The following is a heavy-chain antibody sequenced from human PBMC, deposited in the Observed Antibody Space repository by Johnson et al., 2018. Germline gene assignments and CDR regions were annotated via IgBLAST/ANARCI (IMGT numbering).Heavy chain of an antibody. CDR3: ARGEGNYYYYGMDV. D-gene: IGHD3-10*01. CDR2: IYYSGST. Sequence: VQLQESGPGLVKXSETLSLTCTVSGGSISSYYWSWIRQPPGKGLEWIGYIYYSGSTNYHPSLKSRVTISVDTSKNQFSLKLSSVTAADTAVYYCARGEGNYYYYGMDVWGQGTTVTVSS. V-gene: IGHV4-59*01. J-gene: IGHJ6*02. CDR1: GGSISSYY.